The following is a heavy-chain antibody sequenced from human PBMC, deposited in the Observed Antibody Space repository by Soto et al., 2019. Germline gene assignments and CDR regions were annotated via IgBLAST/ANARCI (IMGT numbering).Heavy chain of an antibody. CDR1: GFTFSSYG. CDR2: IWYDGSNK. J-gene: IGHJ4*01. Sequence: HPGGSLRLSCAASGFTFSSYGMHWVRQAPGKGLEWVAVIWYDGSNKYYADSVKGRFTISRDNSKNTLYLQMNSLRAEDTAVYYCARDPSRDGYNPPILYYFDYWGQGTLVTVSS. D-gene: IGHD5-12*01. CDR3: ARDPSRDGYNPPILYYFDY. V-gene: IGHV3-33*01.